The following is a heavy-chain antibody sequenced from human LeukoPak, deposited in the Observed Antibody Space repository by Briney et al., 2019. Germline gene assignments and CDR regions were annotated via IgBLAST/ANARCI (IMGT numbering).Heavy chain of an antibody. V-gene: IGHV1-69*04. CDR1: GGTFSSYA. CDR3: ARASSGWYLDY. J-gene: IGHJ4*02. CDR2: IIPILGIA. Sequence: ASVKVSCKASGGTFSSYAISWVRQAPGQGLEWMGRIIPILGIANYAQKFQGRVTITADKSTSTAYMELSSLRSEDTAVYYCARASSGWYLDYWGQGTLVTVSS. D-gene: IGHD6-19*01.